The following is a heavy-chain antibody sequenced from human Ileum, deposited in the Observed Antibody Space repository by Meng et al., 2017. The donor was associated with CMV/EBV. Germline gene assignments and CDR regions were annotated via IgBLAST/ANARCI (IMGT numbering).Heavy chain of an antibody. Sequence: FTFSRTAMRWVRQAPGKGLEWVAVISYDGSNKYYADSVKGPFTISRDNSKNTLYLQMNSLRAEDTAVYYCARRWGYCSGGSCPFDPWGQGTLVTVSS. J-gene: IGHJ5*02. CDR3: ARRWGYCSGGSCPFDP. V-gene: IGHV3-30*04. D-gene: IGHD2-15*01. CDR1: FTFSRTA. CDR2: ISYDGSNK.